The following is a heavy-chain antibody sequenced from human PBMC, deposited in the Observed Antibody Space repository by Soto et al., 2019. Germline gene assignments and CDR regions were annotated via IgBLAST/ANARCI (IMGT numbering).Heavy chain of an antibody. CDR2: ISEGGTTI. Sequence: GGSLRLSCAGSGFTFSDYYMSWIRQAPGKGLEWVSHISEGGTTIYYSDSVKGRFTVSRDDAKNSLYLQMNSLKTEDTAVYYCTRKGYCSSTSCLDYWGQGTLVTVSS. CDR1: GFTFSDYY. D-gene: IGHD2-2*01. J-gene: IGHJ4*02. CDR3: TRKGYCSSTSCLDY. V-gene: IGHV3-11*01.